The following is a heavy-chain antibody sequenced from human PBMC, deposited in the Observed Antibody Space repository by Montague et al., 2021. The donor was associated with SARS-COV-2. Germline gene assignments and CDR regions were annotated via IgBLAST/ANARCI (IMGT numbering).Heavy chain of an antibody. V-gene: IGHV4-39*01. Sequence: SETLSLTCTVSGGSISSSSYYWGWIRQPPGKGLEWIGSIYYSGSTYYNPSLKSRVTISVDTSKNQFSLKLSSVTAADTAVYYCARQSVIYYDSSGYPFDYWGQGTLVTVSS. CDR2: IYYSGST. CDR3: ARQSVIYYDSSGYPFDY. CDR1: GGSISSSSYY. D-gene: IGHD3-22*01. J-gene: IGHJ4*02.